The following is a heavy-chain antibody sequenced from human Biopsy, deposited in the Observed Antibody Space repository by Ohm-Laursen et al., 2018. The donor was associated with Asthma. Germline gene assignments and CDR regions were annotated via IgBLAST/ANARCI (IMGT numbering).Heavy chain of an antibody. J-gene: IGHJ4*02. CDR3: ARDLHPTNHLGELSEGFDY. V-gene: IGHV3-30-3*01. D-gene: IGHD3-16*02. CDR1: GFTFSSYA. Sequence: LRLSCAASGFTFSSYAMHWVRQAPGKGLEWVAVISYDGSNKYYADSVKGRFTISRDNSKNTLYLQMNSLRAEDTAVYYCARDLHPTNHLGELSEGFDYWGQGTLATVSS. CDR2: ISYDGSNK.